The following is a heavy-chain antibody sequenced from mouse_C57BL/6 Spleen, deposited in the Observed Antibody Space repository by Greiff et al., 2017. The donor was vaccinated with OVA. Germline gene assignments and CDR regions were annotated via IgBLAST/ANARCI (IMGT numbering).Heavy chain of an antibody. J-gene: IGHJ4*01. V-gene: IGHV1-82*01. CDR1: GYAFSSSW. CDR2: LYPGDGDT. D-gene: IGHD1-1*01. CDR3: ARDYYGSGYYAMDY. Sequence: QVQLQQSGPELVKPGASVKISCKASGYAFSSSWMNWVKQRPGKGLEWIGRLYPGDGDTNYNGKFKGKATLTADKSSSTAYMQLSSLTSEDSAVYFCARDYYGSGYYAMDYWGQGTSVTVSS.